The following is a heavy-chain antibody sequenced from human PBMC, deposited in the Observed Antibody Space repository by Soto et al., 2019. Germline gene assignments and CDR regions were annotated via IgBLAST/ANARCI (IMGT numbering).Heavy chain of an antibody. CDR3: ARTSFGQYSYGYWFDP. CDR2: IYYSGST. V-gene: IGHV4-59*01. Sequence: SETLPLTCTVSGGSISSYYWSWIRQPPGKGLEWIGYIYYSGSTNYNPSLKSRVTISVDTSKNQFSLKLSSVTAADTAVYYCARTSFGQYSYGYWFDPWGQGTLVTVSS. CDR1: GGSISSYY. D-gene: IGHD5-18*01. J-gene: IGHJ5*02.